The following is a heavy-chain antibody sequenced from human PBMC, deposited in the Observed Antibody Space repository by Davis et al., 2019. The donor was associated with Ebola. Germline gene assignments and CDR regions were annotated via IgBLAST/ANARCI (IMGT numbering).Heavy chain of an antibody. D-gene: IGHD3-10*01. Sequence: MPGGSLRLSCAVYGGSFSGYYWSWIRQPPGKGLEWIGEINHSGSTNYNPSLKSRVTISVDTSKNQFSLKLSSVTAADTAVYYCARQGYYDSGSYYYFGYWGQGTLVTVSS. V-gene: IGHV4-34*01. CDR1: GGSFSGYY. J-gene: IGHJ4*02. CDR3: ARQGYYDSGSYYYFGY. CDR2: INHSGST.